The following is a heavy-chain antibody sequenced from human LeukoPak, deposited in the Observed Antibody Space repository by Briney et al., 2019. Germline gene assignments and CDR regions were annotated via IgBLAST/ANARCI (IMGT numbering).Heavy chain of an antibody. CDR2: ITRGGGST. J-gene: IGHJ4*02. V-gene: IGHV3-23*01. D-gene: IGHD6-13*01. CDR1: GFTVSNYA. CDR3: AREDIAAAGTPHFDY. Sequence: PGGSLRLSCGASGFTVSNYAMSWVRQAPGKGLEWVSTITRGGGSTYYADSVKGRFTISRDNSKSTLYLQMNSLRAEDTAVYYCAREDIAAAGTPHFDYWGQGTLVTVSS.